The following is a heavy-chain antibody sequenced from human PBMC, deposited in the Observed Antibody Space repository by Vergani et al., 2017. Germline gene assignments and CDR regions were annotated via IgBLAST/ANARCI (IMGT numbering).Heavy chain of an antibody. CDR1: GYSFTSYW. CDR3: ARAGGGPGDY. V-gene: IGHV3-53*01. Sequence: EVQLVQSGAEVKKPGESLKISCKGSGYSFTSYWIGWVRQAPGKGLEWVSVIYSGGSTYYADSVKGRFTISRDNSKNTLYLQMNSLRAEDTAVYYCARAGGGPGDYWGQGTLVTVSS. CDR2: IYSGGST. J-gene: IGHJ4*02. D-gene: IGHD2-15*01.